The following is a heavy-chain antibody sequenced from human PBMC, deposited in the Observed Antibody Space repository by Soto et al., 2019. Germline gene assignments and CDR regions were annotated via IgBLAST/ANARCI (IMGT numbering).Heavy chain of an antibody. Sequence: QVQLVQSGAEVRKPGASVKVSCKASGFPFTSLDINWVRQAPGQGLEWVGYMTPSGYIGFAQKFRGRVSMTRDASTSTVSMELSSLRSDDTAVYYCARYQDAAAFNDWGQGTLVTVSS. CDR1: GFPFTSLD. V-gene: IGHV1-8*01. J-gene: IGHJ4*02. D-gene: IGHD6-25*01. CDR3: ARYQDAAAFND. CDR2: MTPSGYI.